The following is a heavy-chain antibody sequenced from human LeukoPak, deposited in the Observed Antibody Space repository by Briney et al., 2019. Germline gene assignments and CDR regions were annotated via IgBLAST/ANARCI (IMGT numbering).Heavy chain of an antibody. J-gene: IGHJ4*02. V-gene: IGHV3-33*01. CDR3: ARDKGYSYGHAFDY. D-gene: IGHD5-18*01. Sequence: PGRSLRLSCAASGFTFSSYGMHWVRQAPGKGLEWVAVIWYDGSNKYYADSVKGRFAISRDNSKNTLYLQMNSLRAEDTAVYYCARDKGYSYGHAFDYWGQGTLVTVSS. CDR1: GFTFSSYG. CDR2: IWYDGSNK.